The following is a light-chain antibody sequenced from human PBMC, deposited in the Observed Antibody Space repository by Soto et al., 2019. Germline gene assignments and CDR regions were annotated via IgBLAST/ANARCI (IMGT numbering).Light chain of an antibody. J-gene: IGKJ2*02. V-gene: IGKV3-15*01. CDR3: QQYNDWRT. CDR1: QAVGDK. Sequence: ETVMTQSPATLSVSPGEGVTLSCRASQAVGDKLAWYQQKPGQAPRLLIHGASTRATDIPDRFSGSGSGTHFTLSISSLQPEVSAVYYCQQYNDWRTFGQGTKLEIQ. CDR2: GAS.